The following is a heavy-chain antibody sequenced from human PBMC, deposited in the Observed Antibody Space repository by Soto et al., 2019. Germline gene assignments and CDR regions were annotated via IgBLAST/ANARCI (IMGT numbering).Heavy chain of an antibody. D-gene: IGHD2-2*01. CDR2: ISGSGSST. Sequence: PGGSLRLSCAVAGFTFSRNSMTWVRQAPGKGLEWVSSISGSGSSTYYADSVKGRFTISRDNSKNTLYLQMNSLRAEDTAVYYFAKEVVPAAMEDYYYYYGMDVWGQGTTVTVSS. CDR1: GFTFSRNS. J-gene: IGHJ6*02. CDR3: AKEVVPAAMEDYYYYYGMDV. V-gene: IGHV3-23*01.